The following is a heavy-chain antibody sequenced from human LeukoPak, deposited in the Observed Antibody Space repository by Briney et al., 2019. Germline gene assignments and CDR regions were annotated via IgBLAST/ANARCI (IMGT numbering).Heavy chain of an antibody. CDR1: GGSISSYY. J-gene: IGHJ5*02. Sequence: SETLSLTCTVSGGSISSYYWSWIRQPPGKGLEWIGYIYYSGSTNYNPSLKSRVTISVDTSKNQFSLKLSSVTAADTAVYYCARGSWDNTVMEQLVPWFDPWGQGTLVTVSS. V-gene: IGHV4-59*12. CDR2: IYYSGST. CDR3: ARGSWDNTVMEQLVPWFDP. D-gene: IGHD6-6*01.